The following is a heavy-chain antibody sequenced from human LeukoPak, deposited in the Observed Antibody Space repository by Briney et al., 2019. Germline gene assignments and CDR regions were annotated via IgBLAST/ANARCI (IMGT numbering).Heavy chain of an antibody. V-gene: IGHV3-48*01. CDR1: GFTFSSHS. CDR3: ARDFFHSSESRPFDY. Sequence: PGGSLRLSCAASGFTFSSHSMNWVRQAPGKGLEWVSYISSSNIIIHYADSVKGRFTISRDDAKNSLYLQMNSLRAGDTAVYYCARDFFHSSESRPFDYWGQGTLVTVSS. CDR2: ISSSNIII. J-gene: IGHJ4*02. D-gene: IGHD3-22*01.